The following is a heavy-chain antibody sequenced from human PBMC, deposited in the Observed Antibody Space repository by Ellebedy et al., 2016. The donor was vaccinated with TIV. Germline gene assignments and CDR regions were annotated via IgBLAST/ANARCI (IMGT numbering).Heavy chain of an antibody. D-gene: IGHD2-2*03. V-gene: IGHV3-23*01. CDR2: IRSNGVTT. CDR3: ARDPGYCSTTACYARADALDV. CDR1: GFTFRNSG. J-gene: IGHJ3*01. Sequence: GESLKISCAASGFTFRNSGMSWVRQAPGKGLQWVSSIRSNGVTTFYTDSVRGRFSVSRDNAKNSLYLDMNSLSAGDTAIYYCARDPGYCSTTACYARADALDVWGQGTMVTVSS.